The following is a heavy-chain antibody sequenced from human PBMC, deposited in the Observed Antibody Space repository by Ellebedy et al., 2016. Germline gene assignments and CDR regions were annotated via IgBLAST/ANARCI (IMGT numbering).Heavy chain of an antibody. CDR2: ISWNSGSI. Sequence: GGSLRLSXAASGFTFVDYAMHWVRQAPGKGLEWVSGISWNSGSIGYADSVKGRFTISRDNSKNTLYLQMNSLRPEDAALYYCARDRSRAEGGDGMDVWGQGTTVTVSS. CDR1: GFTFVDYA. J-gene: IGHJ6*02. V-gene: IGHV3-9*01. CDR3: ARDRSRAEGGDGMDV.